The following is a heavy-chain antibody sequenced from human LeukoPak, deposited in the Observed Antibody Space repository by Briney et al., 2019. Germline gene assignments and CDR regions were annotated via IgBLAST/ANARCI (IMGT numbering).Heavy chain of an antibody. Sequence: PGRSLRLSCAASGFTFSSYVMYWVRQAPGKGLEYVSSISSNGGSTYYANSVKGRFTISRDNSKNTLYLQMGSLRAEDMAVYYCARGGQSKYDSSGYLNYFDYWGQGTLVTVSP. J-gene: IGHJ4*02. CDR2: ISSNGGST. D-gene: IGHD3-22*01. V-gene: IGHV3-64*01. CDR3: ARGGQSKYDSSGYLNYFDY. CDR1: GFTFSSYV.